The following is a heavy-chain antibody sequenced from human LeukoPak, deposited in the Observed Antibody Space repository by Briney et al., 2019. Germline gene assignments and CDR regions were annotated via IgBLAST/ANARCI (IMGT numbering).Heavy chain of an antibody. V-gene: IGHV3-21*04. CDR3: ATGPPNIAAAGRNDY. J-gene: IGHJ4*02. CDR1: GFTFSSYS. D-gene: IGHD6-13*01. CDR2: ISSSSNYR. Sequence: GGSLRLSCAASGFTFSSYSMNWVRQAPGKGLEWVSFISSSSNYRYYADSVKGRFTISRDNAKNSLYLQMNSLRAEDTALYYCATGPPNIAAAGRNDYWGQGTLVTVSS.